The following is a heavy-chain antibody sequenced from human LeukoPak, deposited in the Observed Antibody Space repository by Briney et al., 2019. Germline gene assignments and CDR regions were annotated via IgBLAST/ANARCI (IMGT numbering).Heavy chain of an antibody. J-gene: IGHJ4*02. Sequence: ASVKVSCKASGYTFTCYYMHWVRQAPGQGLEWMGWINPNSGGTNYAQKFQGRVTMTRDTSISTAYMELSRLRSDDTAVYYCARAATGWLQPDFDYWGQGTLVTVSS. V-gene: IGHV1-2*02. CDR3: ARAATGWLQPDFDY. CDR2: INPNSGGT. CDR1: GYTFTCYY. D-gene: IGHD6-19*01.